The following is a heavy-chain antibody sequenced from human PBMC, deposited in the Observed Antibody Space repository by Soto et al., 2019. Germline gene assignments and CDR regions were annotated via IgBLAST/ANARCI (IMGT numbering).Heavy chain of an antibody. CDR1: GDSVSSNSAA. CDR2: TYYRSKWYN. D-gene: IGHD3-3*02. V-gene: IGHV6-1*01. CDR3: ARDQGHCWYRYYYYLKDV. J-gene: IGHJ6*02. Sequence: SQTLSLTCAIPGDSVSSNSAAWNWIRQSPSRGLEWLGRTYYRSKWYNDYAVSVKSRITINPDTSKNQFSLQLNSVTPEDTAVYYCARDQGHCWYRYYYYLKDVWSQRTSDPVS.